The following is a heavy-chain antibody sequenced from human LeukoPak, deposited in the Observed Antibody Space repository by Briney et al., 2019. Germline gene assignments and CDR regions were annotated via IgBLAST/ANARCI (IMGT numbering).Heavy chain of an antibody. Sequence: ASVKVSCKASGYTFTSHVINWVRQAPGQGLEWMGWINTNTGNPTYAQGFTGRFVFSLDTSVSTAYLQISSLKAEDTAVYYCARDSKIFGVVTPGYWGQGTLVTVSS. CDR2: INTNTGNP. V-gene: IGHV7-4-1*02. D-gene: IGHD3-3*01. CDR1: GYTFTSHV. CDR3: ARDSKIFGVVTPGY. J-gene: IGHJ4*02.